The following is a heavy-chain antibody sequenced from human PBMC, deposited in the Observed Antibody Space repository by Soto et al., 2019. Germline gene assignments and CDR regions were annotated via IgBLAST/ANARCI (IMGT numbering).Heavy chain of an antibody. CDR2: IYYTGST. CDR3: ARRYGKNAFDI. CDR1: GGSVSSGSYY. V-gene: IGHV4-61*01. J-gene: IGHJ3*02. D-gene: IGHD5-18*01. Sequence: SETLSLTCTVSGGSVSSGSYYWSWIRQPPGKGLEWIGYIYYTGSTNYNPSLKSRVSISIDTSKNQFSLKLSSVTAADTAVYYCARRYGKNAFDIWGQGTMVTVSS.